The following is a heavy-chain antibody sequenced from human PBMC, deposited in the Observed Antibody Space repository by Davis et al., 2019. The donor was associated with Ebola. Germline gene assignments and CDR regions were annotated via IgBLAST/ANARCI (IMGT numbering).Heavy chain of an antibody. J-gene: IGHJ6*01. CDR1: GFTFSSYG. V-gene: IGHV3-33*01. CDR3: TLLQEHL. CDR2: IWYDGSNK. Sequence: GESLKISCAASGFTFSSYGMHWVRQAPGKGLEWVAVIWYDGSNKYYADSVKGRFTISRDNSKNTLYLQMNSLRQGPIGLPPGTLLQEHLWG.